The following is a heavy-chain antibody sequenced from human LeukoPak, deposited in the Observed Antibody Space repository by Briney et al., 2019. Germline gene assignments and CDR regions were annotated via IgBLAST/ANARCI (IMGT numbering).Heavy chain of an antibody. D-gene: IGHD6-19*01. CDR3: ARSRSGWYEFYFDY. CDR2: IYTSGST. V-gene: IGHV4-4*07. CDR1: GGSISSYY. Sequence: SETLSLTCTVSGGSISSYYWSWIRQPAGEGLEWIGRIYTSGSTNYNPSLKSRATVSVDTSKNQFSLKLSSVTAADTAVYYCARSRSGWYEFYFDYWGQGTLVTVSS. J-gene: IGHJ4*02.